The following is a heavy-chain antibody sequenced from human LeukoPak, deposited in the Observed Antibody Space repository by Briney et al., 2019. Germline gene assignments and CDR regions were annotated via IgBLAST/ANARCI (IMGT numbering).Heavy chain of an antibody. CDR2: IRSKAYGGTT. D-gene: IGHD3-10*01. V-gene: IGHV3-49*04. J-gene: IGHJ4*02. CDR3: TTNEYGSGSH. CDR1: GFTFGDYA. Sequence: GGSLRLSCTTSGFTFGDYAMSGVRQAPGQGRGWVGFIRSKAYGGTTEYAASVKGRFTISRDASKNTLYLQMNSLKTEDTAVYYCTTNEYGSGSHWGQGTLVAVSS.